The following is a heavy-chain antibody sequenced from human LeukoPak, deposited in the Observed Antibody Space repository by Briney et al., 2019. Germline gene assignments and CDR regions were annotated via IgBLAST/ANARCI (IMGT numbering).Heavy chain of an antibody. CDR3: ARESYYDSNDAFDI. V-gene: IGHV1-69*05. D-gene: IGHD3-22*01. Sequence: SVKVSCKASGGTFSGYAISWVRQAPGQGLEWMGRIIPIFGTANYAQKFQGRVTITTDESTSTAYMELSSLRSEDTAVYYCARESYYDSNDAFDIWGQGTMVTVSS. J-gene: IGHJ3*02. CDR1: GGTFSGYA. CDR2: IIPIFGTA.